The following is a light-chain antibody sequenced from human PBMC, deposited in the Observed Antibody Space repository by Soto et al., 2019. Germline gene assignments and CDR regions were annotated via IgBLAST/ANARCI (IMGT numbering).Light chain of an antibody. CDR1: QSLVYSDGNTY. CDR2: KVS. V-gene: IGKV2-30*01. Sequence: VVMTQSPLSLPVTLGQPASISCRSSQSLVYSDGNTYLSWFQQRPGQSPRRLIYKVSNRDSGVPDRFSGSGSVTDFTLKISRVEAEDVGVYYCMQGAHWPLTFGGGTKVEIK. J-gene: IGKJ4*01. CDR3: MQGAHWPLT.